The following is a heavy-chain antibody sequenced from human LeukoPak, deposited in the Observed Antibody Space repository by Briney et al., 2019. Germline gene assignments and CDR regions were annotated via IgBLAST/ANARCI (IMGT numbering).Heavy chain of an antibody. J-gene: IGHJ4*02. V-gene: IGHV3-48*03. CDR3: ARKYCSTTSCLFDN. D-gene: IGHD2-2*01. CDR2: ISSSGTTI. Sequence: GGSLRLSCAASGFTFSSYEMNWVRQAPGKGLQWVSDISSSGTTIYYADSVKGRFTISRDNAKDSLYLQMNSLRAEDTAVYYCARKYCSTTSCLFDNWGQGTLVTVSS. CDR1: GFTFSSYE.